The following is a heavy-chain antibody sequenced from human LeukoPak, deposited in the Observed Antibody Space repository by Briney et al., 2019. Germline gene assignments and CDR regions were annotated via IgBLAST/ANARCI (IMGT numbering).Heavy chain of an antibody. CDR1: GFTFTSYA. CDR3: ARASGLRSFTLIS. Sequence: GGSLRLSCAASGFTFTSYAMNWVRQAPGKGLEWVSRISDGTAGTYYADSVKGRFTISRDNSKNTLYRQMNSLRAEDTAVYYCARASGLRSFTLISWGLGTLVTVSS. J-gene: IGHJ5*02. V-gene: IGHV3-23*01. D-gene: IGHD3-3*01. CDR2: ISDGTAGT.